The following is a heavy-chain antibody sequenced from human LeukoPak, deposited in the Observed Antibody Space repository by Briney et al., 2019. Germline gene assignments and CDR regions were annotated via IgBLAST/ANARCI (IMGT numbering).Heavy chain of an antibody. CDR3: AKAPSHLLRLGELSSSFDY. J-gene: IGHJ4*02. CDR2: ISGSGGST. Sequence: GGSLRLSCAASGFTFSSYDMTWVRQTPGKGLEWVSAISGSGGSTYYADSVKGRFTISRDNSKNTLYLQMNSLRAEDTAVYYCAKAPSHLLRLGELSSSFDYWGQGTLVTVSS. CDR1: GFTFSSYD. V-gene: IGHV3-23*01. D-gene: IGHD3-16*02.